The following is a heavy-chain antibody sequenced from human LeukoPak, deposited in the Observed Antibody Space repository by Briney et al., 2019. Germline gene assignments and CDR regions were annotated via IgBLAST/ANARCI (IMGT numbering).Heavy chain of an antibody. J-gene: IGHJ6*02. D-gene: IGHD1-1*01. V-gene: IGHV3-53*01. CDR3: AKDLGYRYNPYYYYYYGMDV. CDR1: GFTFSSYA. CDR2: IYSGGST. Sequence: GGSLRLSCAASGFTFSSYAMSWVRQAPGKGLEWVSVIYSGGSTYYADSVKGRFTISRDNSKNTLFLQMNSLRAEDMAVYYCAKDLGYRYNPYYYYYYGMDVWGQGTTVTVSS.